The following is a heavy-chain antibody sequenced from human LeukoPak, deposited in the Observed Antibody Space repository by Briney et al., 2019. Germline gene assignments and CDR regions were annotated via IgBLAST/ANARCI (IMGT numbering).Heavy chain of an antibody. CDR1: GGSISSYY. J-gene: IGHJ4*02. CDR3: ARDRELFYCSSTSCLGEFDY. Sequence: SETLSLTCTVSGGSISSYYWSWIRQPAGKGLEWIGRIYISGSTNYNPSLKSRVTMSVDTSKNQFSLKLSSVTAADTAVYYCARDRELFYCSSTSCLGEFDYWGQGTLVTVSS. D-gene: IGHD2-2*01. CDR2: IYISGST. V-gene: IGHV4-4*07.